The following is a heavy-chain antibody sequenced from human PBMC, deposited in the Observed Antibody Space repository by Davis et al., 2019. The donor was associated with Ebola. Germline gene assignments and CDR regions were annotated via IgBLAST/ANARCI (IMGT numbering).Heavy chain of an antibody. Sequence: ASVKVSCKASGYTFTNYGITWVRQAPGQGLEWMGWINPHNGNTNYAQNVQGRVIMTSDTATTTAYMEVGSLRSDDTAVYYCARLASSGWYPWFDPWGQGTLVTVSS. D-gene: IGHD6-19*01. CDR1: GYTFTNYG. CDR3: ARLASSGWYPWFDP. CDR2: INPHNGNT. V-gene: IGHV1-18*04. J-gene: IGHJ5*02.